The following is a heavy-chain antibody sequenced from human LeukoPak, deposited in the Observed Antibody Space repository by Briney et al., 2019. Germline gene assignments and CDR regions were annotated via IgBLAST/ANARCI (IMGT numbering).Heavy chain of an antibody. CDR1: GYTFTGYY. CDR2: INPNSGGT. V-gene: IGHV1-2*02. Sequence: ASVKVSCKASGYTFTGYYMHWVRQAPGQGLEWMGWINPNSGGTNYAQKFQGRVTMTRDTSISTAYMELSRLRSDDTAVYYCARAGVYSSSWRFFDLWGRGTLVTVSS. J-gene: IGHJ2*01. D-gene: IGHD6-13*01. CDR3: ARAGVYSSSWRFFDL.